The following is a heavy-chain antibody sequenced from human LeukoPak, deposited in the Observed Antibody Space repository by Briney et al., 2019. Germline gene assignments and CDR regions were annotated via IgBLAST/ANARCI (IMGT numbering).Heavy chain of an antibody. Sequence: SETLSLTCTVSGGSIRSSSYYWVWVRQPPGKGLEWIGSIYYSGTTYYNPSLKSRVTISVDTSKNQFSLKLSSVTAADTAVYYCARARGGTYADFDYWGQGTLVTVSS. D-gene: IGHD1-26*01. J-gene: IGHJ4*02. CDR2: IYYSGTT. CDR1: GGSIRSSSYY. CDR3: ARARGGTYADFDY. V-gene: IGHV4-39*01.